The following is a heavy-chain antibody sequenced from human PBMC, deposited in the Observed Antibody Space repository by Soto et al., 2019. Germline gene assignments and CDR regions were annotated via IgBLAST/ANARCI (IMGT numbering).Heavy chain of an antibody. CDR2: INPNSGGT. CDR1: GYTFTGYY. J-gene: IGHJ6*02. CDR3: ARGEAAAGTHVYYYYCGMDV. V-gene: IGHV1-2*04. Sequence: APVKVSCKASGYTFTGYYMHWVRQAPGQGLEWMGWINPNSGGTNYAQKFQGWVTMTRDTSISTAYMGLSRLRTDDTAVYYCARGEAAAGTHVYYYYCGMDVWGQGTTVTVSS. D-gene: IGHD6-13*01.